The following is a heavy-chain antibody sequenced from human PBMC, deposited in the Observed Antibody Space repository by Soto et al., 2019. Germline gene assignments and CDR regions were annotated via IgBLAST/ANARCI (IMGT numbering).Heavy chain of an antibody. J-gene: IGHJ4*02. V-gene: IGHV4-59*08. CDR3: ASIAAMVPHFDY. CDR2: CRYTETT. D-gene: IGHD6-13*01. Sequence: SEPLSVTCTVSRGSINNSWWSWIRQPPGKGLEWVGSCRYTETTRSNPSLGGRVTISVDTSKNQFSLKLSSVTAADTAVYYCASIAAMVPHFDYWGQGTLVTVSS. CDR1: RGSINNSW.